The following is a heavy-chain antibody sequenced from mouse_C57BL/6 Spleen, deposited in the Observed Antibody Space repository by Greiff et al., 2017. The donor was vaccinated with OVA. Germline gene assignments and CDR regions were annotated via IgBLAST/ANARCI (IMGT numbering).Heavy chain of an antibody. Sequence: EVQLQQSGAELVRPGASVKLSCTASGFNIKDDYMHWVKQRPEQGLEWIGWIDPENGDTEYASKFQGKATITADTSSNTAYLQLSSLTSEDTAVYYCTTLYYGNFDYWGQGTTLTVSS. CDR3: TTLYYGNFDY. CDR1: GFNIKDDY. D-gene: IGHD2-1*01. CDR2: IDPENGDT. J-gene: IGHJ2*01. V-gene: IGHV14-4*01.